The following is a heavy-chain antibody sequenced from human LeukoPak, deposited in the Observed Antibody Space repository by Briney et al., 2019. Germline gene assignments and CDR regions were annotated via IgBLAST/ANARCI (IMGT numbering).Heavy chain of an antibody. V-gene: IGHV1-18*01. Sequence: ASVKVSCKASGYTFTSYGISWVRQAPGQGLEWMGWISAYNGNTNYTPKLQGRVTMTTDTSTTTAYMELRSLRSDDTAVYYCARAGYDILTLAPDPANDYWGQGTLVTVSS. CDR3: ARAGYDILTLAPDPANDY. J-gene: IGHJ4*02. D-gene: IGHD3-9*01. CDR1: GYTFTSYG. CDR2: ISAYNGNT.